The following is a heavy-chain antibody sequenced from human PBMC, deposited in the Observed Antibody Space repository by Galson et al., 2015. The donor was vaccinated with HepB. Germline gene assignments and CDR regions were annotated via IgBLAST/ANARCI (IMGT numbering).Heavy chain of an antibody. Sequence: SLRLSCAASGFTFSNHGMHWVRQAPGKGLEWVAVIWYDGTKKYYGDSVKGRFTISRDNSKNTLFLQMNSLRAEDTAVYYCARQYDFWSGPFDYWGQGTLVTVSS. CDR3: ARQYDFWSGPFDY. D-gene: IGHD3-3*01. CDR2: IWYDGTKK. V-gene: IGHV3-33*01. CDR1: GFTFSNHG. J-gene: IGHJ4*02.